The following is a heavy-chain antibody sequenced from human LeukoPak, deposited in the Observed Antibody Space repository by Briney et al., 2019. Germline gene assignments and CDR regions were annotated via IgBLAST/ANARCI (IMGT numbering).Heavy chain of an antibody. D-gene: IGHD2-2*01. CDR2: IHPNSGGT. J-gene: IGHJ4*02. V-gene: IGHV1-2*02. CDR3: ALFPSTNHPLDY. CDR1: GYTFTGYY. Sequence: GASVKVSCKASGYTFTGYYMHWVRQAPGQGLEWMGWIHPNSGGTNYAQKFQGRVTMTRDTSISTAYMELSRLKSDDTAVYYCALFPSTNHPLDYWGQGTLVTVSS.